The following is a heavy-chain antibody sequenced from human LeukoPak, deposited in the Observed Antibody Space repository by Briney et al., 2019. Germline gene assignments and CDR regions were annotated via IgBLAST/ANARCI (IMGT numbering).Heavy chain of an antibody. CDR3: ARKRGSSWFLVHAFDI. J-gene: IGHJ3*02. Sequence: APVKVSCKASGYSFTGYYIHWVRQAPGQGLEWMGWINPNSGGTKYAQKFQGRVAMTRDTSINTTYMELSRLRSDDTAMYYCARKRGSSWFLVHAFDIWGQGTMVAVSS. D-gene: IGHD6-13*01. CDR2: INPNSGGT. CDR1: GYSFTGYY. V-gene: IGHV1-2*02.